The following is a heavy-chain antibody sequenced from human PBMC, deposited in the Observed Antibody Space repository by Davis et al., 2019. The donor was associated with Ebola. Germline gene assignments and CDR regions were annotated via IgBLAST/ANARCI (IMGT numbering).Heavy chain of an antibody. CDR3: ARAVGGGSCWFDP. D-gene: IGHD2-15*01. CDR2: IYYSGST. V-gene: IGHV4-39*07. CDR1: GGSISSSSYY. Sequence: MPSETLSLTCTVSGGSISSSSYYWGWIRQPPGKGLEWIGSIYYSGSTNYNPSLKSRVTISVDTSKNQFSLKLSSVTAADTAVYYCARAVGGGSCWFDPWGQGTLVTVSS. J-gene: IGHJ5*02.